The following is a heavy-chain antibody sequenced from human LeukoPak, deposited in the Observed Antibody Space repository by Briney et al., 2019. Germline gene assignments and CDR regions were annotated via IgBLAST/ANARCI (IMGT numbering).Heavy chain of an antibody. J-gene: IGHJ4*02. D-gene: IGHD4-11*01. CDR1: GGTFSSYA. V-gene: IGHV1-2*02. CDR2: INPDSGGT. CDR3: ARDTDPTLFDY. Sequence: ASVKVSCKASGGTFSSYAISWVRQAPGQGLEWMGWINPDSGGTNYAQKFQGRVTMTRDTSISTAYMELSRLRSDDTAVYYCARDTDPTLFDYWGQGTLVTISS.